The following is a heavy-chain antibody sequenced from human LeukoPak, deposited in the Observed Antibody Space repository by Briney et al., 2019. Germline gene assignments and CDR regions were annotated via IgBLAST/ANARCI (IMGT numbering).Heavy chain of an antibody. V-gene: IGHV4-34*01. J-gene: IGHJ6*02. Sequence: SETLSLTCAVYGGSFSGYYWSWLRQPPGKGLEWIGEINHSGSTNYNPSLKSRVTISVDTSKNQFSLKLSSVTAADTAVYYCARVLSSSYYYYYYGMDVWGQGTTVTVSS. D-gene: IGHD6-6*01. CDR1: GGSFSGYY. CDR2: INHSGST. CDR3: ARVLSSSYYYYYYGMDV.